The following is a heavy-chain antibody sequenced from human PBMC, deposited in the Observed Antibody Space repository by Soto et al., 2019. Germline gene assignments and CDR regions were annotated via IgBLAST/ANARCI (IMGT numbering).Heavy chain of an antibody. D-gene: IGHD2-15*01. Sequence: QVQLVQSGAEVRKPGASVKVSCKVSGYSLTELSIHWVRQAPGKGPEWMGGFDPEDGEIKFAHNFQRRVTMTENTPTDTAYMELSSLRSEDTAIYYCATGLQRLVNLYYFDLWGQGTLVTVSS. CDR2: FDPEDGEI. J-gene: IGHJ4*02. CDR1: GYSLTELS. V-gene: IGHV1-24*01. CDR3: ATGLQRLVNLYYFDL.